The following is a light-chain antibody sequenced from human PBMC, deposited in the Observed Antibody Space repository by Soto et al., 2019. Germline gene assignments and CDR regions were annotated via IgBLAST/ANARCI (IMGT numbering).Light chain of an antibody. CDR3: ATWEDSLSGVV. Sequence: QSVLTQPPSASGTPGQRVTISCSGSSSNIGSNYVYWYQQLPGTAPKLLVYRNNQRPSGGPERCSGSKSGTSASLAISVRRSEDAAHYYCATWEDSLSGVVFGGGTKLTVL. V-gene: IGLV1-47*01. CDR2: RNN. J-gene: IGLJ2*01. CDR1: SSNIGSNY.